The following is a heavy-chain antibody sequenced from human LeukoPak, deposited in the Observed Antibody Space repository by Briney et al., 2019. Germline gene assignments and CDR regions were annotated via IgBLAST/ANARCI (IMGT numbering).Heavy chain of an antibody. Sequence: PSETLSLTCTVSGGSISSYYWSWVRQPPGKGLEWIGYIYYSGSTNYNPSLKSRVTISVDTSKNQFSLKLSSVTAADTAVYYCARGSRWVGESDYWGQGTLVTVSS. CDR2: IYYSGST. CDR1: GGSISSYY. J-gene: IGHJ4*02. D-gene: IGHD3-16*01. CDR3: ARGSRWVGESDY. V-gene: IGHV4-59*01.